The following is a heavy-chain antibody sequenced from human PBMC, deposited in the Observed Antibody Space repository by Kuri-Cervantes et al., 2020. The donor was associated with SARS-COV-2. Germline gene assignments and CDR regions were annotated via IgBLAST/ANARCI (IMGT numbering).Heavy chain of an antibody. D-gene: IGHD4-17*01. Sequence: ETLSLTCAASGFTFSSYAMSWVRQAPGKGLEWVSSISSSSSYIYYADSVKGRFTISRDNAKNSLYLQMNSLRAEDTAVYYCARDYGDYFVVYYYGMDVWGQGTTVTVSS. J-gene: IGHJ6*02. CDR2: ISSSSSYI. CDR1: GFTFSSYA. CDR3: ARDYGDYFVVYYYGMDV. V-gene: IGHV3-21*01.